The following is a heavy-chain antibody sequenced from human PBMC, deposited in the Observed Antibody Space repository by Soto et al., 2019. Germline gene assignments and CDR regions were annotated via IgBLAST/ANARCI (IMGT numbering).Heavy chain of an antibody. V-gene: IGHV3-23*01. J-gene: IGHJ4*02. CDR2: ISSSGINI. CDR3: AKDTTGHTIHPY. CDR1: GFSFRIYA. Sequence: GGSLRLSCETSGFSFRIYAMTLVRQAPGQGLEWVASISSSGINIYYADSVRGRFTISRDNSKNTLFLQMNSLRVDDKAVYYCAKDTTGHTIHPYWGQGTHVTVSS. D-gene: IGHD1-1*01.